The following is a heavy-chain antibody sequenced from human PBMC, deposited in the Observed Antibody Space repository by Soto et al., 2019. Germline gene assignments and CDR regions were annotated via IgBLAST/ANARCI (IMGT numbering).Heavy chain of an antibody. V-gene: IGHV1-8*01. CDR3: ARGNTFKYAGFDF. CDR1: GYTFSDFD. D-gene: IGHD2-2*01. Sequence: QAHLEQSGAEVKRTGASVKVSCKASGYTFSDFDINWLRQASGQAPGWMGWMNAKSGDTFFAQRFQGKFNMTWDTSLSTAYMEVGSLTSDDTAMYYCARGNTFKYAGFDFWGQGTTVAVSS. J-gene: IGHJ6*02. CDR2: MNAKSGDT.